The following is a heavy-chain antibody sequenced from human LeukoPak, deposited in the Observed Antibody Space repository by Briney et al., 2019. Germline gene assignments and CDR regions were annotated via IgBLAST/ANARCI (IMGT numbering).Heavy chain of an antibody. CDR1: GFTLSRYD. Sequence: GRSLRLSCAASGFTLSRYDMHWVRQAPGKGLEGVAIISYDGSDKYYADSVKGRFTISRDNSKNTLYVQMNSLGPEDTALYYCARDRGYCSGGSCYSAFDYWGQGTLVTVSS. CDR2: ISYDGSDK. J-gene: IGHJ4*02. D-gene: IGHD2-15*01. CDR3: ARDRGYCSGGSCYSAFDY. V-gene: IGHV3-30*04.